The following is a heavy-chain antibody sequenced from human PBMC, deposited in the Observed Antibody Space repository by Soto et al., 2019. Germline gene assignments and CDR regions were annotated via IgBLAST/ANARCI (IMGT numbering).Heavy chain of an antibody. Sequence: QLQLQESGPGLVKPSETLSLTCTVSGASITSSSYYWGWICQPPGKGLEWIGSIYYTGSSYYNPSLKSRIIISVDTSKNQFSLRLSSVTAADTAVYYCARLRRYNFGAFSPYYFDFWGQGTLVTVSS. CDR3: ARLRRYNFGAFSPYYFDF. CDR2: IYYTGSS. J-gene: IGHJ4*02. CDR1: GASITSSSYY. D-gene: IGHD1-1*01. V-gene: IGHV4-39*01.